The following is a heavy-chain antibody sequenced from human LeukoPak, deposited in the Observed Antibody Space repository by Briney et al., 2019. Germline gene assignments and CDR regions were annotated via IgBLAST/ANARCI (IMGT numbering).Heavy chain of an antibody. V-gene: IGHV4-34*01. D-gene: IGHD3-22*01. CDR1: GGSFSGYY. CDR3: ARESSSTYYLDAFDM. Sequence: SETLSLTCAVYGGSFSGYYWSWIRQPPGKGLEWIGEINHSGSTNYNPSLKSRVTISVDTSKNQFSLKLTSVTAADTAVYYCARESSSTYYLDAFDMWGQGTMVTVSS. J-gene: IGHJ3*02. CDR2: INHSGST.